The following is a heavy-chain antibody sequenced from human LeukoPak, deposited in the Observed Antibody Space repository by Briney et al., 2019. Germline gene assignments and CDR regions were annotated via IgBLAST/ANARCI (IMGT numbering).Heavy chain of an antibody. J-gene: IGHJ6*02. CDR1: GFTFSSYA. Sequence: PGGSPRLSCEASGFTFSSYAIRWVRQAPGTGLEWVSSIPGSGGATYYADSVRGRFSISRDSSKNTVYLQMNSLRDEDTAVYYCARARPWDSSRSYYFGMDVWGHGTTVTVSS. CDR3: ARARPWDSSRSYYFGMDV. D-gene: IGHD3-22*01. CDR2: IPGSGGAT. V-gene: IGHV3-23*01.